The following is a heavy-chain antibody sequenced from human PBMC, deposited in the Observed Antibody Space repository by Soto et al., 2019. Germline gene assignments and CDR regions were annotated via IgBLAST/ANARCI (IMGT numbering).Heavy chain of an antibody. CDR3: ARDVLIRSYGPPGY. CDR2: ISAYNGNT. CDR1: GYTFTSYG. V-gene: IGHV1-18*01. D-gene: IGHD5-18*01. Sequence: QVQLVQSGAEVKKPGASVKVSCKASGYTFTSYGISWVRQAPGQGLEWMGWISAYNGNTNYAQKHQGRVTMTPDTSTSTAYMELRSLRSDDTAVYYCARDVLIRSYGPPGYWGQGTLVTVSS. J-gene: IGHJ4*02.